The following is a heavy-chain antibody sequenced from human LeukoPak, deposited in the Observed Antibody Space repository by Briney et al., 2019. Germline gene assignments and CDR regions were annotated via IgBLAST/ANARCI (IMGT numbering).Heavy chain of an antibody. CDR3: ARANMVRGVGLFFDRNWFDP. CDR1: GYTFIRYY. D-gene: IGHD3-10*01. J-gene: IGHJ5*02. V-gene: IGHV1-2*02. Sequence: GASVKVSCKASGYTFIRYYMYWVRQAPGQGLEWMGWINPNSGGTNYAQKFQGRVTMTRDTSIRTVYMEVSRLRSDDTAVYYCARANMVRGVGLFFDRNWFDPWGQGTLVTVSS. CDR2: INPNSGGT.